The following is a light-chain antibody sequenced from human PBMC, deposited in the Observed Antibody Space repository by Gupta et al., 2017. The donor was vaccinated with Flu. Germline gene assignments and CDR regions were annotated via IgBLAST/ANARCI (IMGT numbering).Light chain of an antibody. J-gene: IGKJ2*01. CDR1: QSVGTY. V-gene: IGKV3-11*01. Sequence: EIVLTQAPATLSLSPGETATLFCRASQSVGTYLAWYQQKTGQTPRLLIYDASNRATGIPARFSGSGSGTEFTLTISSLEPEDFAVYYCQKRSNWPPYTFGQGTRLEIK. CDR2: DAS. CDR3: QKRSNWPPYT.